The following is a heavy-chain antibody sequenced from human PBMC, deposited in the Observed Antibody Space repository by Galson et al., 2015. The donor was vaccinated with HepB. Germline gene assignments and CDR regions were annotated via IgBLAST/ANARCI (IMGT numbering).Heavy chain of an antibody. CDR2: IIAGIGNT. CDR3: LRSRIIISAGGGPGGNNWFDP. Sequence: SVKVSCKASGYTFTDYAIHWVRQAPGHRLEWMGWIIAGIGNTKYSQKFQGRVTITRDTSASTVYMKVSSLRYEDTAVYYCLRSRIIISAGGGPGGNNWFDPWGQGTLVTVSS. V-gene: IGHV1-3*01. J-gene: IGHJ5*02. D-gene: IGHD3/OR15-3a*01. CDR1: GYTFTDYA.